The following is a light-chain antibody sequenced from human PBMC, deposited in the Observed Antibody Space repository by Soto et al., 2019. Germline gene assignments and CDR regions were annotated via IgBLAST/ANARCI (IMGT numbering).Light chain of an antibody. Sequence: QSALTQPPSVSGSPGQSVTISCTATTTDIDNYDSVSWYQQAPGKGPKLIIYEVNNRPSGVSDRFSGSKSGNKASLTISNLEAEDESDYYCGSYTSTDTPFVFGTGTKVTVL. CDR2: EVN. V-gene: IGLV2-18*02. J-gene: IGLJ1*01. CDR1: TTDIDNYDS. CDR3: GSYTSTDTPFV.